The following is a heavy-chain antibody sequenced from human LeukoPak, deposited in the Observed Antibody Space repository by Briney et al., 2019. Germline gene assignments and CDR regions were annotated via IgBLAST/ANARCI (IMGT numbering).Heavy chain of an antibody. J-gene: IGHJ4*02. D-gene: IGHD6-19*01. CDR3: ARERSGRDY. V-gene: IGHV3-21*01. CDR1: GFTFSSYS. CDR2: ISSSSSYI. Sequence: GGSLRLSCAASGFTFSSYSMNWVRQAPGKGLEWVSSISSSSSYIYYAGSVKGRFTISRDNAKNSLYLQMNSLRAEDTAVYYCARERSGRDYWGQGTLVTVSS.